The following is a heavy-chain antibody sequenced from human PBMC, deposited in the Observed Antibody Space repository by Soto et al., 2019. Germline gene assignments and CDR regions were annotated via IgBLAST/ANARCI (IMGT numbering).Heavy chain of an antibody. V-gene: IGHV3-23*01. CDR1: GFTFSSYA. CDR3: AKVEDIVVVPAAPYFDY. D-gene: IGHD2-2*01. J-gene: IGHJ4*02. CDR2: ISGSGGST. Sequence: PGGSLRLSCAASGFTFSSYALSWVRQAPGKGLEWVSAISGSGGSTYYADSVKGRFTISRDNSKNTLYLQMNSLRAEDTAVYYCAKVEDIVVVPAAPYFDYWGQGTLVTVSS.